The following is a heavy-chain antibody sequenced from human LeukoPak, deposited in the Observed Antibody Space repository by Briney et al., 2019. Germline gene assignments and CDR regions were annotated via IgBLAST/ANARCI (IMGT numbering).Heavy chain of an antibody. CDR3: ARDWVFDY. CDR1: GFTFSSYA. CDR2: ISYDGSNK. J-gene: IGHJ4*02. Sequence: PGGSLRPSCAAAGFTFSSYAMHWVRQAPGKGLEWVAVISYDGSNKYYADSVKGRFTISRDNAKNTLYLQMNSLRAEDTAVYYCARDWVFDYWGQGTLVTVSP. D-gene: IGHD3-16*01. V-gene: IGHV3-30*04.